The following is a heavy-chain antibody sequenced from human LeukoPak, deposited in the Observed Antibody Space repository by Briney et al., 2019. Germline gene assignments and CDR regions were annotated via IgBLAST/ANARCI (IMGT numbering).Heavy chain of an antibody. J-gene: IGHJ3*02. Sequence: ASVKVSCKASGYTFTSYGISWVRQAPGQGLEWMGWISAYNGNTNYAQKLQGRVTMTTDTSTSTAYMELRSPRSDDTAVYYCARDFSLSITMIVVVMPDAFDIWGQGTMVTVSS. D-gene: IGHD3-22*01. CDR1: GYTFTSYG. CDR2: ISAYNGNT. CDR3: ARDFSLSITMIVVVMPDAFDI. V-gene: IGHV1-18*01.